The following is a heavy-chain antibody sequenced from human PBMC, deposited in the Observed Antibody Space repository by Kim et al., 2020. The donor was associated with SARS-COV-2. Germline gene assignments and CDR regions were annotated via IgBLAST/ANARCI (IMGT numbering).Heavy chain of an antibody. J-gene: IGHJ4*02. D-gene: IGHD5-12*01. CDR2: INTNTGNP. CDR1: GYTFTSYA. CDR3: QRGLWLRKADVGFDY. V-gene: IGHV7-4-1*02. Sequence: ASVKVSCKASGYTFTSYAMNWVRQAPGQGLEWMGWINTNTGNPTYAQGFTGRFVFSLDTSVSTAYLQISSLKAEDTAVYYCQRGLWLRKADVGFDYWGQGTLVTVSS.